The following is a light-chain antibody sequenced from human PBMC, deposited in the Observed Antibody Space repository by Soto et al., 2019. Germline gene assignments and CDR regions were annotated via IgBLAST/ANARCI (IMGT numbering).Light chain of an antibody. CDR1: QSVSNN. V-gene: IGKV3-15*01. CDR3: QQYNNWPPYT. Sequence: EVVMTQSPATLSVSPGDRATLSCRASQSVSNNLAWYQQKPGQAPRLLIYGASTGATGLPARFSASGSGTEFTLTISSLQSEDFVVYYCQQYNNWPPYTFGQGTKLEIK. CDR2: GAS. J-gene: IGKJ2*01.